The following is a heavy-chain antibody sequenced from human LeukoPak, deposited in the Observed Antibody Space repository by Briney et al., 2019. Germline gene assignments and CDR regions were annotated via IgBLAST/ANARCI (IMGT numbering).Heavy chain of an antibody. CDR3: ARGRADGYNF. Sequence: GGSLRLSCAASGFTFSSYSMNWVRQAPGKGLEWVSSISSSSSYIYYADSVKGRFTNSRDNAKNSLYLQMNSLRAEDTAVYYCARGRADGYNFGGQGTLVTVSS. V-gene: IGHV3-21*01. D-gene: IGHD5-24*01. CDR2: ISSSSSYI. J-gene: IGHJ4*02. CDR1: GFTFSSYS.